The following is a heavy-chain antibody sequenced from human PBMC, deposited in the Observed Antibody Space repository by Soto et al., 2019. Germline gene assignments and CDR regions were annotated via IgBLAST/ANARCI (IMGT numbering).Heavy chain of an antibody. CDR1: GGSISSSSYY. V-gene: IGHV4-39*01. CDR3: ARVYSGYDSRGLVYYYYYFMDV. J-gene: IGHJ6*03. D-gene: IGHD5-12*01. Sequence: SENLSLTCTVSGGSISSSSYYWGWIRXPPGKGLEWIGSIYYSGSTYYNPSLKSRVTISVDTSKNQFSLKLSSVTAADTAVYYCARVYSGYDSRGLVYYYYYFMDVSGKGTT. CDR2: IYYSGST.